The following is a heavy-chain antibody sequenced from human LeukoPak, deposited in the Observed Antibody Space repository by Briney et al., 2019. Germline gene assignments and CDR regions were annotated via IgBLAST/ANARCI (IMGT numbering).Heavy chain of an antibody. CDR2: INPSGGST. CDR1: GYTFTSYY. J-gene: IGHJ4*02. CDR3: AVPTGRWELDVDFDY. D-gene: IGHD1-26*01. V-gene: IGHV1-46*01. Sequence: ASVKVSCKASGYTFTSYYMHWVRQAPGQGLEWMGIINPSGGSTSYAQKFQGRVTMTRDTSTSTVYMELSSLRSEDTAVYYCAVPTGRWELDVDFDYWGQGTLVTVSS.